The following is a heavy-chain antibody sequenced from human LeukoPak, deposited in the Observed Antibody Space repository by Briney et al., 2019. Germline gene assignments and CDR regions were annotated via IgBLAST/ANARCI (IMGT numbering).Heavy chain of an antibody. V-gene: IGHV4-31*03. CDR2: IYYSGST. D-gene: IGHD2-2*01. CDR3: ARGGCSSTSCYWFDP. Sequence: PSQTLSLTCTVSGCSISSGGYYWSWIRQHPGKGLEWIGYIYYSGSTYYNPSLKSRVTISVDTSKNQFSLKLSSVTAADTAVYYCARGGCSSTSCYWFDPWGQGTLVTVSS. CDR1: GCSISSGGYY. J-gene: IGHJ5*02.